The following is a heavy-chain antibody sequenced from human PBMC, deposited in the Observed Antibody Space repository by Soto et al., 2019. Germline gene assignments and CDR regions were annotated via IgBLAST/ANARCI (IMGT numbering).Heavy chain of an antibody. V-gene: IGHV4-39*07. J-gene: IGHJ6*02. CDR3: ARGGVPVDTAMGGYYYYGMDV. CDR1: GGSISSSSYY. D-gene: IGHD5-18*01. Sequence: SETLSLTCTVSGGSISSSSYYWGWIRQPPGKGLEWIGNVFHSGSTNYNPSLKSRVTISVDTSKNQFSLKLSSVTAADTAVYYCARGGVPVDTAMGGYYYYGMDVWGQGTTVTVSS. CDR2: VFHSGST.